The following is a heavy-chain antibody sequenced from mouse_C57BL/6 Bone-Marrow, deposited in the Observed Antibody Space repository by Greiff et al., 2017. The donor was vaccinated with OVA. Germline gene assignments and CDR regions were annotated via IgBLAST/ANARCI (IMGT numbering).Heavy chain of an antibody. CDR3: ARDQGGYYEAMDY. D-gene: IGHD2-3*01. Sequence: EVQLVESGPGLVKPSQSLSLTCSVTGYSITSGYYWNWIRQFPGNKLEWMGYISYDGSNNYNPSLKNRISITRDTSKNQFFLKLNSVTTEDTATYYCARDQGGYYEAMDYWGQGTSVTVSS. V-gene: IGHV3-6*01. CDR1: GYSITSGYY. CDR2: ISYDGSN. J-gene: IGHJ4*01.